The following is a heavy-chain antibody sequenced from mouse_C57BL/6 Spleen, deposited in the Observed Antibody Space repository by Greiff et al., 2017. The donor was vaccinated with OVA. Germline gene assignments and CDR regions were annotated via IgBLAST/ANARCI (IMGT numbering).Heavy chain of an antibody. CDR2: IDPSDSYT. D-gene: IGHD2-3*01. Sequence: QVQLQQPGAELVMPGASVKLSCKASGYTFTSYWMHWVKQRPGQGLEWIGEIDPSDSYTNYNQKFQGKSTLTVDKSSSTAYMQLSSLTSEDSAVYYCARRIYEGAMDYWGQGTSVTVSS. V-gene: IGHV1-69*01. CDR3: ARRIYEGAMDY. CDR1: GYTFTSYW. J-gene: IGHJ4*01.